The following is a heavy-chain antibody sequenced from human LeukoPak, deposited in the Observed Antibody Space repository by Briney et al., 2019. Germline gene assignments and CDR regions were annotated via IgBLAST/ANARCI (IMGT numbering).Heavy chain of an antibody. Sequence: SETLSLTCTVSGGSISSYYWSWIRQPPGKGLEWIGYVYYSGTTNYNPSLKSRVTISVDTSKNQFSLKLSSVTAADTAVYYCARGVYIAAAQYGYWGQGTLVSVSS. CDR2: VYYSGTT. CDR1: GGSISSYY. V-gene: IGHV4-59*01. J-gene: IGHJ4*02. D-gene: IGHD6-13*01. CDR3: ARGVYIAAAQYGY.